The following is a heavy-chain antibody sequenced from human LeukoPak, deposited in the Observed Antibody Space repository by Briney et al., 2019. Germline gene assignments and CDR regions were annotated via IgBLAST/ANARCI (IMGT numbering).Heavy chain of an antibody. Sequence: GGSLRLSCVASEFIFSTYWMIWVRQAPGKGLEWVANIKQDGSEKYYVDSVKGRFTISRDNSKNTLYLQMNSLRAEDTAVYYCAKGYGSGSYYNDYYFDYWGQGTLVTVSS. V-gene: IGHV3-7*03. CDR1: EFIFSTYW. D-gene: IGHD3-10*01. J-gene: IGHJ4*02. CDR2: IKQDGSEK. CDR3: AKGYGSGSYYNDYYFDY.